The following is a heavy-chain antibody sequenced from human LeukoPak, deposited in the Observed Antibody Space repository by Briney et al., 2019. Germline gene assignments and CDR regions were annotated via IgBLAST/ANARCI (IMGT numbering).Heavy chain of an antibody. Sequence: PGGSLRLFCAASGFTFSSYAMHWVRQAPGKGLEWVAAISHDGSNKYHADSVKGRFTISRDNSKNTVYLQMNSLRAEDTAVYFCAGSPKYSSSWYEYFQHWGQGTLVTVSS. CDR3: AGSPKYSSSWYEYFQH. J-gene: IGHJ1*01. CDR1: GFTFSSYA. D-gene: IGHD6-13*01. CDR2: ISHDGSNK. V-gene: IGHV3-30*01.